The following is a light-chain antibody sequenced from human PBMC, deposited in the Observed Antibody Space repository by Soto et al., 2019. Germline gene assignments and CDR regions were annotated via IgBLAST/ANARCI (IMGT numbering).Light chain of an antibody. CDR2: KAS. CDR1: QTISSW. J-gene: IGKJ1*01. V-gene: IGKV1-5*03. CDR3: QHYNSYSEA. Sequence: DIPMTQSPSTLSGSVGDRVTITCRATQTISSWLAWYQQKPGKAPKLLIYKASTLKSRVPSRFSGSGSGTEFTLTISSLQPDDFAPYYCQHYNSYSEAFGQGTKVELK.